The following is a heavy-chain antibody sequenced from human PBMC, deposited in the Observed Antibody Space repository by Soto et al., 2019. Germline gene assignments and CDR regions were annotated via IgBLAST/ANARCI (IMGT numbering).Heavy chain of an antibody. CDR2: IIPIFGTA. D-gene: IGHD6-19*01. J-gene: IGHJ6*02. Sequence: SVKVSCKASGGTFSSYAISWVRQAPGQGLGWMGGIIPIFGTANYAQKFQGRVTITADESTSTAYMELSSLRSEDTAVYYCARGREQWLVRFGYYYYAMDVWGQGTTVTVSS. CDR3: ARGREQWLVRFGYYYYAMDV. CDR1: GGTFSSYA. V-gene: IGHV1-69*13.